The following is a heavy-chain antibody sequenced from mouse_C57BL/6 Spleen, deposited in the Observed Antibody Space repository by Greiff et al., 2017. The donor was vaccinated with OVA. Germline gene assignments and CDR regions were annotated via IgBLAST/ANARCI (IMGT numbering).Heavy chain of an antibody. CDR1: GYTFTSYW. CDR2: IDPSDSYT. J-gene: IGHJ4*01. Sequence: VKLQQPGAELVMPGASVKLSCKASGYTFTSYWMHWVKQRPGQGLEWIGEIDPSDSYTNYNQKFKGKSTLTVDKSSSTAYMQLSSLTSEDSAVYYCARKRGPYYAMDYWGQGTSVTVSP. D-gene: IGHD3-3*01. CDR3: ARKRGPYYAMDY. V-gene: IGHV1-69*01.